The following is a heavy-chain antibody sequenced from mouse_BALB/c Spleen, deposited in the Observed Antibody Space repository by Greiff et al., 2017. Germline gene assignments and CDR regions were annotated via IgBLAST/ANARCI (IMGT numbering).Heavy chain of an antibody. CDR2: ISNLAYSI. D-gene: IGHD1-1*01. J-gene: IGHJ3*01. CDR3: ARGGSSSWFAY. CDR1: GFTFSDYG. Sequence: EVKLQESGGGLVQPGGSRKLSCAASGFTFSDYGMAWVRQAPGKGPEWVAFISNLAYSIYYADTVTGRFTISRENAKNTLYLEMSSLRSEDTAMYYCARGGSSSWFAYWGQGTLVTVSA. V-gene: IGHV5-15*02.